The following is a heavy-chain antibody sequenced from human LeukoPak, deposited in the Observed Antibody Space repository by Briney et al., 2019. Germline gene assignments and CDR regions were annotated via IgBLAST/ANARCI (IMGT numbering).Heavy chain of an antibody. CDR1: GCTFTSHG. J-gene: IGHJ4*02. Sequence: GASVKVSCKASGCTFTSHGISWVRQAPGQGHEWMGWISAFNANTNYAQKLQGRVTMTTDTSTSTAHMELRSLRSDDTAVYYCARDSGDSPGGYYFDYWGQGTLVTVSS. CDR2: ISAFNANT. V-gene: IGHV1-18*01. CDR3: ARDSGDSPGGYYFDY. D-gene: IGHD3-10*01.